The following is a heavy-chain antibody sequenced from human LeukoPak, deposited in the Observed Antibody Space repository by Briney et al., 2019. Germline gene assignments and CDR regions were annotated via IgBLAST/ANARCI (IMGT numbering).Heavy chain of an antibody. D-gene: IGHD4-17*01. J-gene: IGHJ5*02. V-gene: IGHV4-39*01. CDR3: ARRLETSGDYDSGFDP. CDR2: IYYSGST. CDR1: GGSISSSSYY. Sequence: SETLPLTCTVSGGSISSSSYYWGWIRQPPGKGLEWIGSIYYSGSTYYNPSLKSRVTISVDTSKNQFSLKLSSVTAADTAVYYCARRLETSGDYDSGFDPWGQGTLVTVSS.